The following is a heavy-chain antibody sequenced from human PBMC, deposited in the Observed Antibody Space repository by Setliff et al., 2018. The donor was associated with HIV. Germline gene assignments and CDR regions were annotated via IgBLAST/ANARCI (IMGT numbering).Heavy chain of an antibody. CDR3: ATLDYYGSQTYNLALHY. D-gene: IGHD3-10*01. Sequence: ASVKVSCKASGYTFTDYYMHWVQQAPGKGLEWMGRVDPEDGETLYAENLRGRITITADTSTDTAYMELNSLRSEDTAMYYCATLDYYGSQTYNLALHYWGQGTLVTVSS. V-gene: IGHV1-69-2*01. J-gene: IGHJ4*02. CDR2: VDPEDGET. CDR1: GYTFTDYY.